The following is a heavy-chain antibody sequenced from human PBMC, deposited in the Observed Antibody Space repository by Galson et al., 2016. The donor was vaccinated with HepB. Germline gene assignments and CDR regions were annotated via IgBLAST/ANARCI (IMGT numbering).Heavy chain of an antibody. CDR1: GFTFSSYS. V-gene: IGHV3-21*01. D-gene: IGHD3-10*01. CDR3: ARDPEFLGITMVRGALDY. J-gene: IGHJ4*02. CDR2: ISSSTTYI. Sequence: SLRLSCAASGFTFSSYSMNWVRQAPGKRLEWVSSISSSTTYIYYADSLKGRFTISRDNAKNSLHLQMNSLRVEDTAVYYCARDPEFLGITMVRGALDYWGQGTLVTVS.